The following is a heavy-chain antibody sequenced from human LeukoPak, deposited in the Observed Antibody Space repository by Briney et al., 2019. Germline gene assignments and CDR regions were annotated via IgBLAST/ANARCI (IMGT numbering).Heavy chain of an antibody. CDR2: LKSKAAGGTT. CDR3: TTGNY. J-gene: IGHJ4*02. Sequence: PAGSLRLSCAASGFSFTDAWMSWVRQAPGKGLEWVGHLKSKAAGGTTDYAAPVKARFTISGDDSKNTLYLQMNSLKTEDTAVYYCTTGNYWGQGTLVTVSS. V-gene: IGHV3-15*01. CDR1: GFSFTDAW.